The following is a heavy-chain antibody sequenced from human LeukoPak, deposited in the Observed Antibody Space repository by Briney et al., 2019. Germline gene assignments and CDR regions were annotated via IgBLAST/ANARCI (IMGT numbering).Heavy chain of an antibody. V-gene: IGHV1-2*02. CDR1: GYTFTGYY. CDR2: INPNSGGK. Sequence: ASVKVSCKASGYTFTGYYMHWVRQAPGQGLEWMGWINPNSGGKNYAQKFQGRVTMTRDTSISTAYMELSRLRSDDTAVYYCARGGGPYYDFWSGYPQKWFDPWGQGTLVTVSS. J-gene: IGHJ5*02. D-gene: IGHD3-3*01. CDR3: ARGGGPYYDFWSGYPQKWFDP.